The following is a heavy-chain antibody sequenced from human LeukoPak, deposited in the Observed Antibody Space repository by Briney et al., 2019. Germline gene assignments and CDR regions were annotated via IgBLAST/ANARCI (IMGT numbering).Heavy chain of an antibody. CDR1: GGSFSGYY. CDR3: ARGQLRFLEWSPYYFDY. D-gene: IGHD3-3*01. J-gene: IGHJ4*02. Sequence: SETLSLTCAVYGGSFSGYYWSWIRQPPGKGLEWIGEINHSGSTNYNPPLKSRVTISVDTSKNQFSLKLSSVTAADTAVYYCARGQLRFLEWSPYYFDYWGQGTLVTVSS. V-gene: IGHV4-34*01. CDR2: INHSGST.